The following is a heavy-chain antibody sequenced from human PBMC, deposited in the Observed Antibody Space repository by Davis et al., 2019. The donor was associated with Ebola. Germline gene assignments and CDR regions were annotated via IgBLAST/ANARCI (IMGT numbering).Heavy chain of an antibody. V-gene: IGHV3-30*03. Sequence: GESLKISCAASGFTFSSYGMHWVRQAPGKGLEWVAVISYDGSNKYYADSVKGRFTISRDNSKNTLYLQMNSLRDEDTAVYYCARVVSNYVGFFDYWGQGTLVTVSS. J-gene: IGHJ4*02. CDR2: ISYDGSNK. CDR1: GFTFSSYG. CDR3: ARVVSNYVGFFDY. D-gene: IGHD4-11*01.